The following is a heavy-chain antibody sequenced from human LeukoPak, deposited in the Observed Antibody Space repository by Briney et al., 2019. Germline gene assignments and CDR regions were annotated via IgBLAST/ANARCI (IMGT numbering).Heavy chain of an antibody. CDR3: ARVAADFALDY. CDR2: IIPIFGTA. CDR1: GGTFSSYA. Sequence: GASVKVSCKASGGTFSSYAISWVRQALGQGLEWMGGIIPIFGTANYAQKFQGRVTITTDESTSTAYMELSSLRSEDTAVYYCARVAADFALDYWGQGTLVTVSS. V-gene: IGHV1-69*05. D-gene: IGHD3/OR15-3a*01. J-gene: IGHJ4*02.